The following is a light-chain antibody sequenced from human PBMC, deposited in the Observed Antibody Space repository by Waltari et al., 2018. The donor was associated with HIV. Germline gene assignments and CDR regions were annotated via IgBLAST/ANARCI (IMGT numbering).Light chain of an antibody. CDR1: PCPHHP. Sequence: DLTQPPPVSVSTAHKARISHFGVPCPHHPAYFYQLKPGQAPVQVIYKDRERPSGIPERFSASSSGTTVTLTISGVQAEDEADYFCQSADSSGSYVVFGGGTKLTVL. J-gene: IGLJ2*01. V-gene: IGLV3-25*03. CDR2: KDR. CDR3: QSADSSGSYVV.